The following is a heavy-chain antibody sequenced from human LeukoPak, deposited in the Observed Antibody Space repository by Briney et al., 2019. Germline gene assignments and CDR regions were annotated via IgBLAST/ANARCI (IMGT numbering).Heavy chain of an antibody. Sequence: PGGSLRLSCAASGFTVSSNYMSWVRRAPGKGLEWVSVIYSGGSTYYADSVKGRFTISRDNSKNTLYLQMNSLRAEDTAVYYCARERIAVAGTEYDAFDIWGQGTMVTVSS. CDR1: GFTVSSNY. CDR3: ARERIAVAGTEYDAFDI. V-gene: IGHV3-53*01. CDR2: IYSGGST. D-gene: IGHD6-19*01. J-gene: IGHJ3*02.